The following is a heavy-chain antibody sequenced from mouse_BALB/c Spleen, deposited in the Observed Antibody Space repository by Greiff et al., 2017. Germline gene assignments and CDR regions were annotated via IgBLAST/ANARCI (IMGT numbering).Heavy chain of an antibody. Sequence: VKLQESAAELVRPGSSVKISCKASGYAFSSYWMNWVKQRPGQGLEWIGQIYPGDGDTNYNGKFKGKATLTADKSSSTAYMQLSSLTSEDSAVYFCARRMDYWGQGTSVTVSS. CDR1: GYAFSSYW. V-gene: IGHV1-80*01. J-gene: IGHJ4*01. CDR3: ARRMDY. CDR2: IYPGDGDT.